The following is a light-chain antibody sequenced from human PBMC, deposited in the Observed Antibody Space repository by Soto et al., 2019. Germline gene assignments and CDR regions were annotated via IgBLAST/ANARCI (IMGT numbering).Light chain of an antibody. CDR1: QSVSNNY. J-gene: IGKJ1*01. V-gene: IGKV3-20*01. CDR2: GAS. Sequence: EIGLTQSPGTLSLSPWERATLCCRASQSVSNNYLAWYQQKPGQAPRLLIYGASNRATGIPDRFSGSGSGTDFTLTISRLEPEDFAVYYCQQYGSSGTFGQGTKVDIK. CDR3: QQYGSSGT.